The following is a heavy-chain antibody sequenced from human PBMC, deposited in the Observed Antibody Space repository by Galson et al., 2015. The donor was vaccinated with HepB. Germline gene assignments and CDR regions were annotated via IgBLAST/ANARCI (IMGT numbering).Heavy chain of an antibody. Sequence: SLRLSCAASGFTVRSYDVHWVRQVTGEGLEWVSGIDADGNLYYTDSVTAPFTISSENAKNSLYRQMNTLRAGNTDEYYCTSAHCTNGDCSTAMDYWGQGTLVTVSS. CDR2: IDADGNL. CDR3: TSAHCTNGDCSTAMDY. J-gene: IGHJ4*02. D-gene: IGHD2-8*01. CDR1: GFTVRSYD. V-gene: IGHV3-13*05.